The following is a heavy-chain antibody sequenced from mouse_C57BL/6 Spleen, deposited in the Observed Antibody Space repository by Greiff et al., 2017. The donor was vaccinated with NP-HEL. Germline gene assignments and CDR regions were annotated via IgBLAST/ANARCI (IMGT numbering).Heavy chain of an antibody. Sequence: VQLQQSGTVLARPGASVKMSCKTSGYTFTSYWMHWVKQRPGQGLEWIGAIYPGNSDTSYNQKFKGKAKLTAVTSASTAYMELSSLTNEDSAVYYCTRTYYSNSYWYFDVWGTGTTVTVSS. CDR2: IYPGNSDT. CDR3: TRTYYSNSYWYFDV. V-gene: IGHV1-5*01. CDR1: GYTFTSYW. J-gene: IGHJ1*03. D-gene: IGHD2-5*01.